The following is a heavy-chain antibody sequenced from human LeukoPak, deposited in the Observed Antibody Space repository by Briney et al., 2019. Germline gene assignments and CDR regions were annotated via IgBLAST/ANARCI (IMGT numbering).Heavy chain of an antibody. CDR3: AKEAQDTVTTRFDY. Sequence: GGSLRLSCAASGFTFTSHAMSWVRQAPGKGLEWVSGLSGSGGSTYYAAFVKGRFTIARDISKNTLYLQINSLRTDDTAVYYCAKEAQDTVTTRFDYWGQGTLVTVSS. CDR1: GFTFTSHA. CDR2: LSGSGGST. D-gene: IGHD4-11*01. V-gene: IGHV3-23*01. J-gene: IGHJ4*02.